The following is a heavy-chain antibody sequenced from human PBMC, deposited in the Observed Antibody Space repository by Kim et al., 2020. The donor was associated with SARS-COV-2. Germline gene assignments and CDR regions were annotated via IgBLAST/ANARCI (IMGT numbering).Heavy chain of an antibody. J-gene: IGHJ4*02. V-gene: IGHV3-64D*09. D-gene: IGHD2-15*01. Sequence: GGSLRLSCSASGFTFSTTAMHWVRQAPGKGLEHVSVISGGGDTTYFADSVKGRFIISRDNSKNTLYLQMNSLKPDDTAVYFCVKSDCIGVGCRRLEYWGQGILVTVSS. CDR1: GFTFSTTA. CDR3: VKSDCIGVGCRRLEY. CDR2: ISGGGDTT.